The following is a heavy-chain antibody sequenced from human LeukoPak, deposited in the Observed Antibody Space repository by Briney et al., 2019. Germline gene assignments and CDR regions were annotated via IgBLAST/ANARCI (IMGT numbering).Heavy chain of an antibody. Sequence: RTSETLSLTCTVSGGSISSYYWSWIRQPAGKGLEWIGRIYTSGSTNYNPSLKSRVTMSVDTSKNQFSLKLSSVTAADTAVYYCARARITMVRGVKLGWFDPWGQGTLVTVSS. CDR3: ARARITMVRGVKLGWFDP. D-gene: IGHD3-10*01. V-gene: IGHV4-4*07. J-gene: IGHJ5*02. CDR2: IYTSGST. CDR1: GGSISSYY.